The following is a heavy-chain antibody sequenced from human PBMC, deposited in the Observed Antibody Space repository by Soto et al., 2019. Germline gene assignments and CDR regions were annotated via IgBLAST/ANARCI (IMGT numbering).Heavy chain of an antibody. D-gene: IGHD3-16*01. CDR3: ASVTFGGVVLAH. CDR2: IYYNGNT. Sequence: SETLSLTCTVSADSFSKYYWTWIRQPPGKGLEWIGYIYYNGNTNYNPSLKRRVTISVDTSKKEISLKLSTVTAADTAVYYCASVTFGGVVLAHWGQGTLVTVSS. J-gene: IGHJ4*02. CDR1: ADSFSKYY. V-gene: IGHV4-59*01.